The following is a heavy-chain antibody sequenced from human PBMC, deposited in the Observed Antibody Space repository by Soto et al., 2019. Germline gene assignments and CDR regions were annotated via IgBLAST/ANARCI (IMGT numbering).Heavy chain of an antibody. V-gene: IGHV3-33*08. CDR3: ARDSFASAMAYYFDY. D-gene: IGHD5-18*01. CDR1: GFTFNSYW. CDR2: IWYDGSNK. Sequence: GGSLRLSCAASGFTFNSYWMHWVRQAPGKGLEWVAVIWYDGSNKYYADSVKGRFTISRDNSKNTLYLQMNSLRAEDTAVYYCARDSFASAMAYYFDYWGQGTLVTVSS. J-gene: IGHJ4*02.